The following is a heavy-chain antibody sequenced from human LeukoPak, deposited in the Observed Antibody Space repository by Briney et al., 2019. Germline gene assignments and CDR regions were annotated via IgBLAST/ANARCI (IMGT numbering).Heavy chain of an antibody. Sequence: GASVKVSCKASGYTFTGYYMHWVRQAPGQGLEWMGWINPNSGGTNYAQKFQGWVTMTRDTSISTAYMELSRLRSDDTAVYYCARDRRSEVYGDYLFDYWGQGTLVTVSS. J-gene: IGHJ4*02. CDR3: ARDRRSEVYGDYLFDY. D-gene: IGHD4-17*01. V-gene: IGHV1-2*04. CDR2: INPNSGGT. CDR1: GYTFTGYY.